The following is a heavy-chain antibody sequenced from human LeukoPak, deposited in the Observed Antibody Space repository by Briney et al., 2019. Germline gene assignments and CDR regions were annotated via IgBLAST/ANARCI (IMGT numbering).Heavy chain of an antibody. D-gene: IGHD6-13*01. J-gene: IGHJ5*02. CDR1: GFTFSSYG. CDR2: ISYDGSSK. V-gene: IGHV3-30*03. Sequence: RRSLRLSCAASGFTFSSYGMHWVRQAPGKGLEWVAVISYDGSSKYYADSVKGRFTISRDNSKNTSFLQMNSLRAKDTAVYYCARTSKGIAAAGRNWFDPWGQGTLVTVSS. CDR3: ARTSKGIAAAGRNWFDP.